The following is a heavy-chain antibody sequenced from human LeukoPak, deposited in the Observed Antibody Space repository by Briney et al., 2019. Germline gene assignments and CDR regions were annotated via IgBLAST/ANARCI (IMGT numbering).Heavy chain of an antibody. D-gene: IGHD6-13*01. J-gene: IGHJ6*02. CDR3: AIGLYSSSWYSESYYYYYGMDV. Sequence: ASVKVSCKASGYTFTGYYMHWVRQAPGQGLEWMGRINPNSGGTNYAQKFQGRVTMTRDTSISTAYMELSRLRSDDTAVYYCAIGLYSSSWYSESYYYYYGMDVWGQGTTVTVSS. V-gene: IGHV1-2*06. CDR1: GYTFTGYY. CDR2: INPNSGGT.